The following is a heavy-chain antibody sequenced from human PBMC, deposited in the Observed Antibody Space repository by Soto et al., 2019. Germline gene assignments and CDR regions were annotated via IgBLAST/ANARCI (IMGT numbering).Heavy chain of an antibody. CDR1: GFTVSSNY. Sequence: PGGSLRLSCAASGFTVSSNYMSWVRQAPGKGLERVSVIYSGGSTYYADSVKGRFTISRDSSKNTLYLQMNSLRAEDTAVYYCASSYGGYFDYWGQGTLVTVSS. J-gene: IGHJ4*02. V-gene: IGHV3-66*01. CDR2: IYSGGST. CDR3: ASSYGGYFDY. D-gene: IGHD4-17*01.